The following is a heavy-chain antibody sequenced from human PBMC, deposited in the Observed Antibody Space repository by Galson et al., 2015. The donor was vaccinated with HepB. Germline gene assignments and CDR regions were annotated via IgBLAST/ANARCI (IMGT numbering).Heavy chain of an antibody. CDR1: GGTFSSYA. Sequence: SVKVSCKASGGTFSSYAISWVRQAPGQGLEWMGRIIPILGIANYAQKFQGRVTITADKSTSTAYMELSSLRSEDTAVYYCATRTEGGDYAFDIWGQGTMVTVSS. J-gene: IGHJ3*02. V-gene: IGHV1-69*04. CDR3: ATRTEGGDYAFDI. D-gene: IGHD3-16*01. CDR2: IIPILGIA.